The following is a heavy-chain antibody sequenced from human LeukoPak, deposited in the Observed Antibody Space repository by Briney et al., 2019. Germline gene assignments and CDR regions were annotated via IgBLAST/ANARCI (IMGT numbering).Heavy chain of an antibody. J-gene: IGHJ4*02. V-gene: IGHV3-30-3*01. Sequence: GGSLRLSCAASGFTFSSYAMHWVRQAPGKGLEWVAVISYDGSNKYYADSVKGRFTISRDNSKNTLYLQMNSLRAEDTAVYYCARDHWDGPSLPAATHYWGQGTLVTVSS. CDR1: GFTFSSYA. CDR3: ARDHWDGPSLPAATHY. CDR2: ISYDGSNK. D-gene: IGHD2-2*01.